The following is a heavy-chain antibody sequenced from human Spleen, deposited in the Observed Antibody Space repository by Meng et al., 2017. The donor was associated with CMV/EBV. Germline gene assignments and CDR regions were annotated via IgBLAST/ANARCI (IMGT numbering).Heavy chain of an antibody. D-gene: IGHD1-26*01. CDR2: IDPNGGGT. V-gene: IGHV1-2*02. CDR3: ARSREEAFDI. J-gene: IGHJ3*02. Sequence: ASVKVSCKASEYTFTGYYIHWVRQAPGQGLEWMGWIDPNGGGTNYAQKFQDRVTLTSDTSISTAYMEQSRLRSDDTAVYYCARSREEAFDIWGQGTMVTVSS. CDR1: EYTFTGYY.